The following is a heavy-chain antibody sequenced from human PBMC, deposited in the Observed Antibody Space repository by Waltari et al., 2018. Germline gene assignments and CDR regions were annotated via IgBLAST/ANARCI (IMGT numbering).Heavy chain of an antibody. D-gene: IGHD3-9*01. Sequence: QVQLVESGGGVVQPGRSLRLSGAASGFTFSSYGMPWVRKAPGKGLGWVAVIWYDGSNKYYADSVKGRFTTSSDKSKNTLYLQMNSLRAEDTAVYYCARYDSLTGGIDYWGQGTLVTVSS. V-gene: IGHV3-33*01. CDR3: ARYDSLTGGIDY. CDR2: IWYDGSNK. J-gene: IGHJ4*02. CDR1: GFTFSSYG.